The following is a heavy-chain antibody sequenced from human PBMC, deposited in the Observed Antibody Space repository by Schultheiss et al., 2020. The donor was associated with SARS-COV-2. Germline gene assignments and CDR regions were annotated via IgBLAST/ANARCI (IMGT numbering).Heavy chain of an antibody. Sequence: GGSLRLSCAASGFTFSSYAMHWVRQAPGKGLEWVSSISSRSSYINYAGSVKGRFTISRDNAKNSVYLQMSSLRAEDTAMYYCARDYDFWSGYFTDEDYYGMDVWGQGTTVTVSS. J-gene: IGHJ6*02. D-gene: IGHD3-3*01. V-gene: IGHV3-21*06. CDR1: GFTFSSYA. CDR3: ARDYDFWSGYFTDEDYYGMDV. CDR2: ISSRSSYI.